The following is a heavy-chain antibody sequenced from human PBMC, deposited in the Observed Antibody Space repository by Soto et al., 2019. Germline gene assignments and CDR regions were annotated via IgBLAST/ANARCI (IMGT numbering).Heavy chain of an antibody. D-gene: IGHD6-19*01. CDR3: AFSSGWFNAFDV. Sequence: EVQLLESGGGLVQPGGSLRLSCAASGFTFSNSDMSWVRQAPGKGLEWVSYISRSGDSTYYADSVKGRFTISRDNSKNTLFLQENSLGNEDTAVYYDAFSSGWFNAFDVWGQGTMVTVSS. J-gene: IGHJ3*01. CDR1: GFTFSNSD. V-gene: IGHV3-23*01. CDR2: ISRSGDST.